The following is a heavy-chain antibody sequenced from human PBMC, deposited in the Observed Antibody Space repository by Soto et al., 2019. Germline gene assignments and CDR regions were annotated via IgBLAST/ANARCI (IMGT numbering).Heavy chain of an antibody. V-gene: IGHV6-1*01. CDR1: GDSVSSDSVT. D-gene: IGHD2-8*01. CDR3: VRLIGNSWLDY. J-gene: IGHJ5*01. Sequence: SQTLSLTCAISGDSVSSDSVTWNWIRQSPSRGLDWLGRTSYRSKWYSDYALSVKSRVTINAAMSKNQVSLQLNSLIPEDSAVYYCVRLIGNSWLDYWGQGTLVTVSS. CDR2: TSYRSKWYS.